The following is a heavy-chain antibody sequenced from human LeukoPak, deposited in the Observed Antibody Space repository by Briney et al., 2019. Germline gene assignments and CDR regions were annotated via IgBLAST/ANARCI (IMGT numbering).Heavy chain of an antibody. CDR2: ISGSGGST. CDR3: AKDLYYDSTVDAFDI. CDR1: GFTFSSYA. J-gene: IGHJ3*02. D-gene: IGHD3-22*01. V-gene: IGHV3-23*01. Sequence: GGSLRLSCAASGFTFSSYAMSWVRQAPGKGLEWVSAISGSGGSTYYADSVKGRFTTSRDNSKNTLYLQMNSLRAEDTAVYYCAKDLYYDSTVDAFDIWGQGTMVTVSS.